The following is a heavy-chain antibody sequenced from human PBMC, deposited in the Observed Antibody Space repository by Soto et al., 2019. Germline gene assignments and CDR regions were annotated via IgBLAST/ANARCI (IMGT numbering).Heavy chain of an antibody. J-gene: IGHJ4*02. CDR3: ARDDEGGSDCDLGY. V-gene: IGHV3-30-3*01. CDR2: IFSDGSNK. Sequence: QVQLVESGGGVVQPGRSLRLSCAVSGFTLSSHAMHWVRQAPGKGLEWVALIFSDGSNKYYADSVKGRFTTSRDNYKNTMDLQMNSQSVEDTAVYYWARDDEGGSDCDLGYWGQGALVTVSS. D-gene: IGHD1-26*01. CDR1: GFTLSSHA.